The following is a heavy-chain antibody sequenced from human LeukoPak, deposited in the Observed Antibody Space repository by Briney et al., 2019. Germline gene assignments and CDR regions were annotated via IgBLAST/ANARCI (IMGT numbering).Heavy chain of an antibody. CDR1: GYTFTDYY. CDR2: ISPESGGT. V-gene: IGHV1-2*06. J-gene: IGHJ4*02. CDR3: ARGVGIPDPRYFDY. Sequence: GASVKVSCKTSGYTFTDYYIHWVRQAPGQGLEWLGRISPESGGTKSAQNFQGGVTMTRDTSVTTAYMELSSLRSDDTAVYYCARGVGIPDPRYFDYWGQGTLVTVSS.